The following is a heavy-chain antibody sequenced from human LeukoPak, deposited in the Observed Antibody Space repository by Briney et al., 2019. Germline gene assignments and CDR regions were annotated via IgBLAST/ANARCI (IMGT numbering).Heavy chain of an antibody. CDR3: ARDSPRHSGGSFFDP. Sequence: PSETLSLTCTVSGGSISSYYWSWIRQPAGKGLEWIGRIYTSGSTNYNPSLKSRVTMSVDTSKNQFSLKLSSVTAADTAVYYCARDSPRHSGGSFFDPWGQGTLVTVSS. D-gene: IGHD1-26*01. CDR1: GGSISSYY. V-gene: IGHV4-4*07. J-gene: IGHJ5*02. CDR2: IYTSGST.